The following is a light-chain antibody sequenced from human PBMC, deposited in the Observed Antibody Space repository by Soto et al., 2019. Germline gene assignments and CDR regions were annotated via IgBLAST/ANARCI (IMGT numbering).Light chain of an antibody. CDR1: QSVSGN. CDR2: GAS. Sequence: EIVMTQSPATLSVSPGERATLSCRASQSVSGNLASYQQKPGQAPRLLIYGASTRATGIPARFSGSGSGTEFNLTISSLQSEDFAVYACQQYNDWPPVTFGGGTKVEIK. CDR3: QQYNDWPPVT. V-gene: IGKV3-15*01. J-gene: IGKJ4*01.